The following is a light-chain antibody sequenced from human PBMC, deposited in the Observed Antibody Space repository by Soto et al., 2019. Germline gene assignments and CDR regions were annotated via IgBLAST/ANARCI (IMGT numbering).Light chain of an antibody. V-gene: IGKV3-15*01. Sequence: EIVMTQSPATLSMSPGERATLSCRASQSVSSSLAWYQQKPGQAPRLLIYGASTRATGIPDRFSGSGSETEFTLNISSLQAEDFALYYCQQYNNWWTFGQGTKVEIK. CDR3: QQYNNWWT. J-gene: IGKJ1*01. CDR1: QSVSSS. CDR2: GAS.